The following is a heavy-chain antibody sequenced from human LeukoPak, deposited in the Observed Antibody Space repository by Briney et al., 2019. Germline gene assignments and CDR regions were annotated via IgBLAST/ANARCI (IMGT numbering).Heavy chain of an antibody. CDR1: GGSISSYY. J-gene: IGHJ4*02. CDR2: INHSGST. V-gene: IGHV4-34*01. Sequence: SETLSLTCTVSGGSISSYYWSWIRQPPGKGLEWIGEINHSGSTNYNPSLKSRVTISVDTSKNQFSLKLSSVTAADTAVYYCARVTAVAGIDYWGQGTLVTVSS. D-gene: IGHD6-19*01. CDR3: ARVTAVAGIDY.